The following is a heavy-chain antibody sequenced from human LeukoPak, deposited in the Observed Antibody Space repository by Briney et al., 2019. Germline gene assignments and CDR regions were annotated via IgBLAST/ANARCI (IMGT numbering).Heavy chain of an antibody. V-gene: IGHV4-4*02. D-gene: IGHD1-26*01. J-gene: IGHJ4*02. CDR3: TRESGAFSPFGY. Sequence: SETLSLTCAVSGGSITTTNWWSWVRRPPGKGLEWIGEVHLSGATNYNLSLESRVSMSIDKSKNHLSLEVTSVTAADTAIYYCTRESGAFSPFGYWGQGTLVIVSS. CDR1: GGSITTTNW. CDR2: VHLSGAT.